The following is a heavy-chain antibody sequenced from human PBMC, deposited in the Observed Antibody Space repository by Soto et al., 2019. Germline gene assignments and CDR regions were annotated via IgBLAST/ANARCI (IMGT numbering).Heavy chain of an antibody. D-gene: IGHD2-8*02. J-gene: IGHJ4*02. CDR3: ARDKITGLFDY. CDR2: INHSGST. V-gene: IGHV4-34*01. CDR1: GGSFSGYY. Sequence: QVQLQQWGAGLLKPSETLSLTCAVYGGSFSGYYWTWIRQPPGTGLEWIGEINHSGSTNYNPSLKSRVTISVDTSKNQFSLKLTPVTAADTAVYDCARDKITGLFDYWGQGTLVTVSS.